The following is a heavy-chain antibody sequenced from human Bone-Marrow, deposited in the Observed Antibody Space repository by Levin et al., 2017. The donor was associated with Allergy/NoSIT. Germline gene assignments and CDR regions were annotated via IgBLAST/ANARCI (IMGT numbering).Heavy chain of an antibody. D-gene: IGHD1-14*01. CDR1: GFTFSSYA. V-gene: IGHV3-23*01. Sequence: GESLKISCAASGFTFSSYAMSWVRQAPGKGLEWVSAVSGSGDNTYYADSVKGRFTISRDNSKSTLYLQMNSLRADDTAVYYCAKGTRASPEGIDVHYDYWGQGTLVTVSS. CDR3: AKGTRASPEGIDVHYDY. J-gene: IGHJ4*02. CDR2: VSGSGDNT.